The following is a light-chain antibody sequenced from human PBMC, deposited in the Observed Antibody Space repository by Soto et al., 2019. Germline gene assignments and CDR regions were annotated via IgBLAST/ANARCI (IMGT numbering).Light chain of an antibody. J-gene: IGLJ1*01. CDR2: EVV. CDR1: SSDVGSYNL. V-gene: IGLV2-14*02. CDR3: KSYAGSNTYV. Sequence: QSALTQPASVSGSPGQSITISCTGTSSDVGSYNLVSWYQQHPGKAPKLMIDEVVQRPSGVPDRFSGSKSGNTASLTVSGLQAADEADYSCKSYAGSNTYVFGTGTKVTVL.